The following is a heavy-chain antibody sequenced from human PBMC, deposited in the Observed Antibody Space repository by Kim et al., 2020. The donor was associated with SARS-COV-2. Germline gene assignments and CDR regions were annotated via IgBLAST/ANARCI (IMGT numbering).Heavy chain of an antibody. V-gene: IGHV4-39*01. J-gene: IGHJ4*02. Sequence: SEILSLTCTVSGGSISSSSYYWGWIRQPPGKGLEWIGSIYYSGSTYYNPSLKSRVTISVDTSKNQFSLKLSSVTAADTAVYYCARLMGGYYNPGEIDYWGQGTLVTVSS. CDR3: ARLMGGYYNPGEIDY. CDR1: GGSISSSSYY. CDR2: IYYSGST. D-gene: IGHD3-3*01.